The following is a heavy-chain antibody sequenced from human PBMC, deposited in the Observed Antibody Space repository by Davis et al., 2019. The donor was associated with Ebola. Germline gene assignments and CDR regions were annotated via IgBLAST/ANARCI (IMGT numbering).Heavy chain of an antibody. Sequence: PGGSLRLSCAASGFTFDDYTMHWVRQAPGKGLEWVSGISWNRGSIGYADSVKGRFTISRDNAKNSLYLQMNSLRAEDTAVYYCAKARAVGYSYGLDYWGQGTLVTVSS. J-gene: IGHJ4*02. V-gene: IGHV3-9*01. CDR3: AKARAVGYSYGLDY. D-gene: IGHD5-18*01. CDR1: GFTFDDYT. CDR2: ISWNRGSI.